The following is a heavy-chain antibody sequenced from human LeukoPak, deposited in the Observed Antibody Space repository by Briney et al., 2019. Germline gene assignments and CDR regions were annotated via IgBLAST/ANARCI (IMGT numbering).Heavy chain of an antibody. J-gene: IGHJ4*02. Sequence: PPETLSLTCAVSGGSISSTTYYWGWIRQPPGKGLEWIGNIYYTGTTYYNPSLKSRVTISVDTSKNQFSLTLSSVTAADTAVYYCARDPRIAAAGIDYWGQGTLVTVSS. CDR3: ARDPRIAAAGIDY. CDR1: GGSISSTTYY. CDR2: IYYTGTT. D-gene: IGHD6-13*01. V-gene: IGHV4-39*07.